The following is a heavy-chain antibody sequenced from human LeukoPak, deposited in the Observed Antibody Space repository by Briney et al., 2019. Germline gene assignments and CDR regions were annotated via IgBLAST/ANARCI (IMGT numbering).Heavy chain of an antibody. CDR2: INPNSADT. D-gene: IGHD5-18*01. Sequence: ASVKVSCKASGYTFTGYYIHWVRQAPGQGLEWMGWINPNSADTNYAQKFQGRVTMTRGTSISTAYMELSSLRSDDTAVYYCGRFFSYGQTYYLDYWGQGTLVTVSS. CDR1: GYTFTGYY. V-gene: IGHV1-2*02. J-gene: IGHJ4*02. CDR3: GRFFSYGQTYYLDY.